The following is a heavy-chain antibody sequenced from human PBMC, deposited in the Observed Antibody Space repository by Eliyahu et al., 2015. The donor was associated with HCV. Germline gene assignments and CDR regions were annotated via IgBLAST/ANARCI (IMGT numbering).Heavy chain of an antibody. CDR3: ARGLGIRWSFDL. Sequence: EGQLVASGGGLVQPGGSLXLSXVXSGFGXGXYWLNWVRQAPGKGPEWVAQMKEGDSEILYADSVRGRFTISRDSASNSLILQMNSLRAEDTAVYYCARGLGIRWSFDLWSRGSLVTVSS. CDR2: MKEGDSEI. J-gene: IGHJ2*01. CDR1: GFGXGXYW. V-gene: IGHV3-7*01. D-gene: IGHD7-27*01.